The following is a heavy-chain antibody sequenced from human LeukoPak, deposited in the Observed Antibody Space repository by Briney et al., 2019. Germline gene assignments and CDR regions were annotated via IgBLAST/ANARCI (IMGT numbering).Heavy chain of an antibody. Sequence: ASVKVSCKASGGTFSSYAISWVRQAPGQGLEWMGGIIPIFGTANYAQKFQGRVTITTDESTSTAYMELSSLRSEDTAVYYCARGTTQGYYYYVDVWGKGTTVTVSS. J-gene: IGHJ6*03. CDR1: GGTFSSYA. D-gene: IGHD1-7*01. CDR3: ARGTTQGYYYYVDV. CDR2: IIPIFGTA. V-gene: IGHV1-69*05.